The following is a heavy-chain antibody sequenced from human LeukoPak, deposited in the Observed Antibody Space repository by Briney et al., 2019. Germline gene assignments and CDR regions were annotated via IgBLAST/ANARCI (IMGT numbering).Heavy chain of an antibody. J-gene: IGHJ4*02. D-gene: IGHD4-17*01. CDR2: IKQDGSEK. CDR3: ARADYGDYIDY. Sequence: GGSLRLSCAASGFTFSSYWMSWVRQAPGKGLEWVANIKQDGSEKYYVDSVKGRFTVSRDNAKNSLYLQMNSLRAEDTAVYYCARADYGDYIDYWGQGTLVTVSS. CDR1: GFTFSSYW. V-gene: IGHV3-7*01.